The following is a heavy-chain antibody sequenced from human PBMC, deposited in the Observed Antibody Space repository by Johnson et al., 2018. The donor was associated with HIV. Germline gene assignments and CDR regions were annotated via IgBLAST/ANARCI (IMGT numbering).Heavy chain of an antibody. D-gene: IGHD6-13*01. Sequence: VQLVESGGGVVQPGRSLRLSCAASGFTFSTYAMHWVRQAPGKGLEWVAVIYSGGSTYYADSVKGRFTISRDNSKNTLYLQMNSLRAEDTAVYYCARAGLSIAAAGTPPGAFDIWGQGTMVTVSS. CDR3: ARAGLSIAAAGTPPGAFDI. CDR1: GFTFSTYA. CDR2: IYSGGST. V-gene: IGHV3-30*14. J-gene: IGHJ3*02.